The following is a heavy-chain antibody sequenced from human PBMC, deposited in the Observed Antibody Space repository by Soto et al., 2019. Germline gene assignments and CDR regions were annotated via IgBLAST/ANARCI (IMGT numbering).Heavy chain of an antibody. CDR1: GGSICSYY. CDR2: IYYSGST. Sequence: PSETLSLTCTVSGGSICSYYWSWIRQPPGKGLEWIGYIYYSGSTNYNPSLKSRVTISVDTSKNQFSLKLSSVTAADTAVYYCARESENAFDIWGQGTMVTVSS. V-gene: IGHV4-59*01. J-gene: IGHJ3*02. CDR3: ARESENAFDI.